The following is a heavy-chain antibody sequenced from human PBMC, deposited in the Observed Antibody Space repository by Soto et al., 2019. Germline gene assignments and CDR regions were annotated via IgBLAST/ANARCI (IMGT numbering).Heavy chain of an antibody. Sequence: HGESLKISCNGSGYSFTSYWISWVRQMPGKGLEWMGRIDPSDSYTNYSPSFQGHVTISADKSISTAYLQWSSLKASDTAMYYCARSPSLTYYYDSSGYLAAFDIWGQGTMVTVSS. J-gene: IGHJ3*02. CDR3: ARSPSLTYYYDSSGYLAAFDI. D-gene: IGHD3-22*01. CDR1: GYSFTSYW. V-gene: IGHV5-10-1*01. CDR2: IDPSDSYT.